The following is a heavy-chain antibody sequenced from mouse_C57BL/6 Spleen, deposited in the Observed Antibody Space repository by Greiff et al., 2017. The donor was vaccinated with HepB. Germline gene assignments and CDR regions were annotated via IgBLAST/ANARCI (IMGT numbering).Heavy chain of an antibody. D-gene: IGHD1-1*01. CDR2: ISSGGSYT. V-gene: IGHV5-6*01. CDR3: ARSTTVDY. J-gene: IGHJ2*01. CDR1: GFTFSSYG. Sequence: EVKLQESGGDLVKPGGSLKLSCAASGFTFSSYGMSWVRQTPDKRLEWVATISSGGSYTYYPDSVKGRFTISRDNAKNTLYLQMSSLKSEDTAMYYCARSTTVDYWGQGTTLTVSS.